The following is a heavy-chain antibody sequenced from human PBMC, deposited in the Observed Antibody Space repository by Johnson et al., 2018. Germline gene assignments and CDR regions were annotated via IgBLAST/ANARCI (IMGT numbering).Heavy chain of an antibody. CDR1: GFTFSSYG. Sequence: QVQLVQSGGGVVQPGRSLRLSCAASGFTFSSYGMHWVRQAPGKGLEWVAVIWYDGSNKYYADSVKGRFTISRDNSKNTLYLQMNSLRAEDTAVYYCAKASSGSYDYYYSMDVWGKGTTVTVSS. CDR2: IWYDGSNK. CDR3: AKASSGSYDYYYSMDV. V-gene: IGHV3-33*06. J-gene: IGHJ6*03. D-gene: IGHD1-26*01.